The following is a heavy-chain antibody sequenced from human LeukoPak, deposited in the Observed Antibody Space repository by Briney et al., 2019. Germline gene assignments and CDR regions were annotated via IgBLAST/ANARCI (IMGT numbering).Heavy chain of an antibody. CDR2: ISYDGSNK. J-gene: IGHJ6*02. V-gene: IGHV3-30*18. CDR3: AKEKSSGYSYYYYYGMDV. D-gene: IGHD3-22*01. CDR1: GFTFSSYG. Sequence: GESLRLSCAASGFTFSSYGMHWVRQAPGKGLEWVAVISYDGSNKYYADSVKGRFTISRDNSKNTLYLQMNSLRAEDTAVYYCAKEKSSGYSYYYYYGMDVWGQGTTVTVSS.